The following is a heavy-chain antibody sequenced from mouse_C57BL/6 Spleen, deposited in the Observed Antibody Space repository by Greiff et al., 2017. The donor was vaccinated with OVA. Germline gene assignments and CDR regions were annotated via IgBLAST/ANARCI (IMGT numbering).Heavy chain of an antibody. CDR1: GYTFTDYY. CDR2: INPNNGGT. J-gene: IGHJ3*01. CDR3: ARSTELGRAWFAY. Sequence: EVQLQQSGPELVKPGASVKISCKASGYTFTDYYMNWVKQSHGKSLEWIGDINPNNGGTSYKQKFKGQATLTVAKSSSTAYMELLSLTSEDSAGYYCARSTELGRAWFAYWGQGTLVTVSA. V-gene: IGHV1-26*01. D-gene: IGHD4-1*01.